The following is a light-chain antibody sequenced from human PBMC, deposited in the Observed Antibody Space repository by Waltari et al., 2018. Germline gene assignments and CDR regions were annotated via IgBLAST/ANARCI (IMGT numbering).Light chain of an antibody. Sequence: QMTQFPPPLFASLEARVTIACHASQDITTYLNWYQQTIGRAPKLLIYDASNLETGVSSRFSGSGSGTNFTFVISSLQPEDIATYYCQQSDGLPRTFGQGTQVEIK. CDR3: QQSDGLPRT. CDR2: DAS. J-gene: IGKJ2*01. V-gene: IGKV1-33*01. CDR1: QDITTY.